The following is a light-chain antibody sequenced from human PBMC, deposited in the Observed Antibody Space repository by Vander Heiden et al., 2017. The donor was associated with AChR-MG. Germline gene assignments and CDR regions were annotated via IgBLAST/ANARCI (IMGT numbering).Light chain of an antibody. CDR3: YSAADNNLGV. J-gene: IGLJ2*01. CDR1: VLAKKY. V-gene: IGLV3-27*01. CDR2: KDS. Sequence: SYALTQPSSVSVSPGQTARITCSGDVLAKKYARWFQQKPGQAPVLVIYKDSERPSGTPERFSGSSSGTTVTLTISGAQVEDEADYYCYSAADNNLGVFGGGTKLTVL.